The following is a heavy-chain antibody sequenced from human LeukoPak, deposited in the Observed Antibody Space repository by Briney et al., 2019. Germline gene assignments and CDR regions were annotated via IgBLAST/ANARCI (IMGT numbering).Heavy chain of an antibody. J-gene: IGHJ4*02. Sequence: PGGSLRLSCAASGFTFSSYAMGWVRQAAGKGLEWVSAISGRGGSTYYADSVKGRFTISRDNSKNTLYLQMNSLRAEDTAVYYCAKDTGFTRPTSYSSSSYFDYWGQGTLVTVSS. CDR2: ISGRGGST. D-gene: IGHD6-13*01. CDR3: AKDTGFTRPTSYSSSSYFDY. V-gene: IGHV3-23*01. CDR1: GFTFSSYA.